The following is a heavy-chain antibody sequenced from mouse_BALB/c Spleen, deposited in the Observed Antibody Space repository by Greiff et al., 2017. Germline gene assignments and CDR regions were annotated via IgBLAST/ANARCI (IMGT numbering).Heavy chain of an antibody. V-gene: IGHV5-4*02. CDR1: GFTFSDYY. Sequence: EVQLQQSGGGLVKPGGSLKLSCAASGFTFSDYYMYWVRQTPEKRLEWVATISDGGSDTYYPDSVKGRFTISRDNAKNNLYLQMSSLKSEDTAMYYCSRDVAYYVNYGVAYWGQGTLVTVSA. J-gene: IGHJ3*01. D-gene: IGHD2-10*01. CDR2: ISDGGSDT. CDR3: SRDVAYYVNYGVAY.